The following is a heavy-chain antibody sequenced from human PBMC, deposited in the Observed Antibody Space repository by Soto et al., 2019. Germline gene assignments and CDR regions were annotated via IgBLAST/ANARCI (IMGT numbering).Heavy chain of an antibody. CDR3: AMVRWIQLWFFCGEAAFDI. D-gene: IGHD5-18*01. Sequence: PWGSLTLTCAVSGGTVNSAVFYWVWKGQRPGKGLEWIGYIYYSGSTYYNPSINSRATLSVDTSKNQFSLKQSSVTAADTVVYYGAMVRWIQLWFFCGEAAFDIWGQGTMVTVSS. CDR1: GGTVNSAVFY. CDR2: IYYSGST. V-gene: IGHV4-30-4*02. J-gene: IGHJ3*02.